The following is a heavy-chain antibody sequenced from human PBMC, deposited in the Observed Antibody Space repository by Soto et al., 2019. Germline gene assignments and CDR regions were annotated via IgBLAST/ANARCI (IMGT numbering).Heavy chain of an antibody. CDR1: GFTFSSYA. CDR2: ISGSGGST. Sequence: GGSLRLSCAASGFTFSSYAMSWVRQAPGKGLEWVSAISGSGGSTYYADSVKGRFTISRDNSKNTLYLQMNSLRAEDTAVYYCAKDRSNNWNYIAPFDPWGQGTLVTVSS. D-gene: IGHD1-7*01. J-gene: IGHJ5*02. CDR3: AKDRSNNWNYIAPFDP. V-gene: IGHV3-23*01.